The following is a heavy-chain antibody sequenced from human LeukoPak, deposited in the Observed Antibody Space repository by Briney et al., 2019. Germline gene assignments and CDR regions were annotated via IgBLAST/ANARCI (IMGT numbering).Heavy chain of an antibody. J-gene: IGHJ4*02. Sequence: PGGSLRLSCAASGFTFSSYEMNWVRQAPGKGLEWVSYISSSGSTIYYADSVKGRFTISRDNAKKSLYLQMDSLRAEETAVYYCARDPNSGGWSFDYWGLGTLVTVSS. CDR2: ISSSGSTI. V-gene: IGHV3-48*03. CDR3: ARDPNSGGWSFDY. D-gene: IGHD6-19*01. CDR1: GFTFSSYE.